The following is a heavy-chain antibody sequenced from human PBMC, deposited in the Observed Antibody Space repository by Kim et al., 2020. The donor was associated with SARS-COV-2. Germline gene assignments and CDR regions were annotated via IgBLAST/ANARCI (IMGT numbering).Heavy chain of an antibody. V-gene: IGHV1-18*01. J-gene: IGHJ6*02. CDR2: ISAYNGNT. CDR3: ARKGYFDWLTGGPTTYYYYGMDV. Sequence: ASVKVSCKASGYTFTSYGISWVRQAPGQGLEWMGWISAYNGNTNYAQKLQGRVTMTTDTSTSTAYMELRSLRSDDTAVYYCARKGYFDWLTGGPTTYYYYGMDVWGQGTTVTVSS. CDR1: GYTFTSYG. D-gene: IGHD3-9*01.